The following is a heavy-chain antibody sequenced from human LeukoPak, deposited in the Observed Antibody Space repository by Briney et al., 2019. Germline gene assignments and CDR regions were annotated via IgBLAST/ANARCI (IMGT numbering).Heavy chain of an antibody. J-gene: IGHJ5*02. CDR3: ARVQLLWFGELPTFDP. V-gene: IGHV3-33*08. D-gene: IGHD3-10*01. CDR1: GFTLSSYG. CDR2: ISYDGSNK. Sequence: PGGYLRLSCAASGFTLSSYGMHWVRQAPGKGLEWVAVISYDGSNKYYADSVKGRFTISRDNSKNTLYLQMNSLRAEDTAVYYCARVQLLWFGELPTFDPWGQETLVTVSS.